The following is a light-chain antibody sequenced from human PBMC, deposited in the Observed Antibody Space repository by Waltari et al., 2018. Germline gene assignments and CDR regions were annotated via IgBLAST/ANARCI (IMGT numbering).Light chain of an antibody. V-gene: IGLV2-14*03. J-gene: IGLJ1*01. Sequence: QSALTQPASVSGSPGQSITIPCTGTSRDVGGYNFVSWYQQHPGKAPNLLINDVSKRPSGVSNRFSGSKSGNTASLTISGLQAEDEADYYCSSYTSTNTYVFGTGTEVTVL. CDR1: SRDVGGYNF. CDR3: SSYTSTNTYV. CDR2: DVS.